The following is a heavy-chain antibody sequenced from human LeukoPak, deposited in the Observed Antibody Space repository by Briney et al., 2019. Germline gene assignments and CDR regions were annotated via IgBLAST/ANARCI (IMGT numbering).Heavy chain of an antibody. J-gene: IGHJ4*02. CDR1: GGSISSSSYY. V-gene: IGHV4-39*07. D-gene: IGHD6-6*01. CDR3: AKMYSSSSLVYFDY. Sequence: SETLSLTCTVSGGSISSSSYYWGWIRQPPGKGLEWIGSIYYSGSTYYNPSLKSRVTMSVDTSKNQFSLKLSSVTAADTAVYYCAKMYSSSSLVYFDYWGQGTLVTVSS. CDR2: IYYSGST.